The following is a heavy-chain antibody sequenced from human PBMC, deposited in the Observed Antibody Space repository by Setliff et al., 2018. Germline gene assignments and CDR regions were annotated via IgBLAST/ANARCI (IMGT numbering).Heavy chain of an antibody. Sequence: LRLSCVASGFTISNYWMAWVRQAPGKGLEWVADIRQDGTNKYYVDSVKGRFTISRDNAKNSLYLQMNSLRAEDTAVYYCARLALTGYDSSGYYYALDYYYYMDVWGKGTTVTVSS. CDR3: ARLALTGYDSSGYYYALDYYYYMDV. CDR2: IRQDGTNK. D-gene: IGHD3-22*01. V-gene: IGHV3-7*01. J-gene: IGHJ6*03. CDR1: GFTISNYW.